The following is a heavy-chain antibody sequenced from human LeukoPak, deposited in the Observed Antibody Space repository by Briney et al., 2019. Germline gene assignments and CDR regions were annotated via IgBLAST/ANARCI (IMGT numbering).Heavy chain of an antibody. CDR1: GGSIRSSNYY. CDR3: ARDISGHITFDY. J-gene: IGHJ4*02. V-gene: IGHV4-39*02. CDR2: IYYSGTS. D-gene: IGHD5-12*01. Sequence: PSETLSLTCTVSGGSIRSSNYYWGWIRQPPGKGLEWIGSIYYSGTSYYNPSLKSRVTISVDTSKNQFSLKLISVTAADTAVYYCARDISGHITFDYWGQGTLVTVSS.